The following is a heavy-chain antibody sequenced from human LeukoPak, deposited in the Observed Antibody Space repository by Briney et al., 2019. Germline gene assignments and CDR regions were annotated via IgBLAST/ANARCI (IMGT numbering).Heavy chain of an antibody. CDR1: GFTVSSNY. V-gene: IGHV3-30-3*01. CDR2: ISYDGGNK. CDR3: ARARFCSGGTCYSYYHYYYMDV. D-gene: IGHD2-15*01. Sequence: GGSLRLSCAASGFTVSSNYMSWVRQAPGKGLEWVAVISYDGGNKYHADSVKGRFTISRDNSKNTLYLQMNSLSAEDTAVYYCARARFCSGGTCYSYYHYYYMDVWGKGTTVTVSS. J-gene: IGHJ6*03.